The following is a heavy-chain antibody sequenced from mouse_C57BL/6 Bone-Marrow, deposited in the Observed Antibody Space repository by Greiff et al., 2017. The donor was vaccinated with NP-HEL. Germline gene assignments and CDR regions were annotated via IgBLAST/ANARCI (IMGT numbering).Heavy chain of an antibody. J-gene: IGHJ3*01. CDR1: GYTFTSYW. V-gene: IGHV1-69*01. Sequence: VQLQQPGAELVMPGASVKLSCKASGYTFTSYWMHWVKQRPGQGLEWIGEIDPSDSYTNYNQKFKGKSTLTVDKSSSTPYMQLSSLTSEASAVYDCALQGRPTVVAPFAYWGQGTLVTVSA. D-gene: IGHD1-1*01. CDR2: IDPSDSYT. CDR3: ALQGRPTVVAPFAY.